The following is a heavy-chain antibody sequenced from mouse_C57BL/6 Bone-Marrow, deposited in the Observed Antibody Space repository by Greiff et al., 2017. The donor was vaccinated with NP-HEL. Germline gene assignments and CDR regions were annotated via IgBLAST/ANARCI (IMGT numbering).Heavy chain of an antibody. D-gene: IGHD2-3*01. Sequence: QVQLQQSGAELVKPGASVKLSCKASGYTFTSYWMHWVKQRPGQGLEWIGMIHPNSGSTNYNEKFKSKATLTVDKSSSTAYVQLSSLTSEDSAVYYCARGDGYYWFAYWGQGTLVTVSA. CDR2: IHPNSGST. CDR1: GYTFTSYW. CDR3: ARGDGYYWFAY. V-gene: IGHV1-64*01. J-gene: IGHJ3*01.